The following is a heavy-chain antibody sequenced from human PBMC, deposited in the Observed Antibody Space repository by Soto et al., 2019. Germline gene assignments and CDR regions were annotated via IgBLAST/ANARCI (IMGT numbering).Heavy chain of an antibody. CDR2: INADNPNT. CDR1: GYTLTAYA. V-gene: IGHV1-3*01. J-gene: IGHJ4*02. CDR3: ARYFFDSSGYFDY. D-gene: IGHD2-15*01. Sequence: ASVKVSCKTSGYTLTAYAMHWVRQAPGHSLESMGWINADNPNTKVSEKFQGRVTITRDTVANAVYMGLSSLTSEDTAVYFCARYFFDSSGYFDYWGQGTPVTVSS.